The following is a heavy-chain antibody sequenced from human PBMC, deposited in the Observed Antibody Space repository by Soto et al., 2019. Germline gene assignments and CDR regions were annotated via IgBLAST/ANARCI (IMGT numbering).Heavy chain of an antibody. CDR3: ARSPYYDILTGYPLGWFDP. CDR1: GYTFTSYA. D-gene: IGHD3-9*01. CDR2: INAGNGNT. Sequence: GASVKVSCKASGYTFTSYAMHWVRQAPGQRLEWMGWINAGNGNTKYSQKFQGRVTITRDTSASTAYMELSSLRSEDTAVYYCARSPYYDILTGYPLGWFDPWGQGTLVTVS. V-gene: IGHV1-3*01. J-gene: IGHJ5*02.